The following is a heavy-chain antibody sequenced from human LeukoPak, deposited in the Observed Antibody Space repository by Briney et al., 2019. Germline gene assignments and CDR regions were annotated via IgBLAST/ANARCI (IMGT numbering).Heavy chain of an antibody. CDR1: VYSISSGYY. CDR3: ARLDLGAAAKLEY. D-gene: IGHD6-13*01. J-gene: IGHJ4*02. Sequence: SGTLSLTCTVSVYSISSGYYWGWIRQPPGKGLEWIGSIYHSGSTYYNPSLKSRVTISVDTSKNQFSLKLSSVTAADTAVYYCARLDLGAAAKLEYWGQGTLVTVSS. CDR2: IYHSGST. V-gene: IGHV4-38-2*02.